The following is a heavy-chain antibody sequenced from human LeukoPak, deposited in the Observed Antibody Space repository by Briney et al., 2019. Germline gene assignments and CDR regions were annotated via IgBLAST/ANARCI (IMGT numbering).Heavy chain of an antibody. CDR1: GFTFSSYG. D-gene: IGHD4-23*01. J-gene: IGHJ4*02. CDR3: ARGLAGWEFLRPVDY. Sequence: KPGGSLRLSCAASGFTFSSYGMNWVRQAPGKGLEWVSSISFSPSTGSSYMYYADSVKGRFTISRDNANNSLYLQMNSLRAEDTAVYYCARGLAGWEFLRPVDYWGQGTLVTVSS. CDR2: ISFSPSTGSSYM. V-gene: IGHV3-21*01.